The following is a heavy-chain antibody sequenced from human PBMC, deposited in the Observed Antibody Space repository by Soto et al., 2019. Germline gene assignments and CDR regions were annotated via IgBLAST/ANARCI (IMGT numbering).Heavy chain of an antibody. J-gene: IGHJ4*02. CDR3: ARVGVAGYPNLFDS. CDR2: IWFDGSTK. Sequence: VQLVESGGGVVQPGRSLRLSCAVSGFTFSDYGMYWVRQAPGKGLEWVAMIWFDGSTKHYADSVKGRFTISRDNSKNTLYLQMNRLRAEETAVYFFARVGVAGYPNLFDSRGQGTQVTVSS. V-gene: IGHV3-33*01. CDR1: GFTFSDYG. D-gene: IGHD6-25*01.